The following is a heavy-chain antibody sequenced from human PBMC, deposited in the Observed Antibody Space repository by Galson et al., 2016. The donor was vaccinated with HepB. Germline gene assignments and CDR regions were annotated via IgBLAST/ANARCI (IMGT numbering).Heavy chain of an antibody. CDR2: ISYDGSNK. J-gene: IGHJ6*04. Sequence: SLRLSCAASGFTFSSYTMHWVRKAPGKGLEWVAVISYDGSNKYFTDSVKGRFTISRDNSRNTVFLQMNSLRPEDTSVYYCARPRMRGVRYGMDVWGKGTTVTVSS. CDR1: GFTFSSYT. D-gene: IGHD3-16*01. CDR3: ARPRMRGVRYGMDV. V-gene: IGHV3-30-3*01.